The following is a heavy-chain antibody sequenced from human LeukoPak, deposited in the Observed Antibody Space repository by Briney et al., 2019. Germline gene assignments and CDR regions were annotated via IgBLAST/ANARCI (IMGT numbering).Heavy chain of an antibody. CDR2: INPNSGGT. CDR1: GYTFTSYG. J-gene: IGHJ4*02. D-gene: IGHD2-15*01. V-gene: IGHV1-2*04. Sequence: ASVKVSCEASGYTFTSYGISWVRQAPGQGLEWMGWINPNSGGTNYAQKFQGWVTMTKDTSISTAYMELSRLRSDDTAVYYCARGGDCSGGSCYSDYWGQGTLVTVSS. CDR3: ARGGDCSGGSCYSDY.